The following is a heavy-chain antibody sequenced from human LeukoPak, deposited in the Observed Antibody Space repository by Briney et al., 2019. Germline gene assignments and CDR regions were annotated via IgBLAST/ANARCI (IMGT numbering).Heavy chain of an antibody. CDR2: ISYDGSNK. D-gene: IGHD6-13*01. CDR1: GFTFSSYA. CDR3: AKDQSDSSSGIDY. V-gene: IGHV3-30*04. Sequence: PGGSLRLSCAASGFTFSSYAMHWVRQAPGKGLEWVAVISYDGSNKYYTDSVKGRFTISRDNSKNTLYLQMNSLRAEDTAVYYCAKDQSDSSSGIDYWGQGTLVTVSS. J-gene: IGHJ4*02.